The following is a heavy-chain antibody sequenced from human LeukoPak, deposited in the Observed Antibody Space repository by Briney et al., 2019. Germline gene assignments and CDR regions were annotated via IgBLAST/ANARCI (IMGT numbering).Heavy chain of an antibody. CDR2: IKPNSGGT. CDR3: ASPRNNPNRIAAAADYYYYGMDV. Sequence: GASVKVSCKASGYTFTGYYMHWVRQAPAQGLEWMGWIKPNSGGTNYAQKFQGRVTMTRDTSISTAYMELSRLRSDDTAVYYCASPRNNPNRIAAAADYYYYGMDVWGQGTTVTVSS. D-gene: IGHD6-13*01. V-gene: IGHV1-2*02. CDR1: GYTFTGYY. J-gene: IGHJ6*02.